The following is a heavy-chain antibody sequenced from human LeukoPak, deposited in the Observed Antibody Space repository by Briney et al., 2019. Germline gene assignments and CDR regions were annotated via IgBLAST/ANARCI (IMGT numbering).Heavy chain of an antibody. CDR2: INSDGSSI. CDR3: AKDLSGSLSEAFDV. V-gene: IGHV3-74*03. D-gene: IGHD2-15*01. CDR1: GFTFSSYW. J-gene: IGHJ3*01. Sequence: GGSLRLSCAASGFTFSSYWMHWVRQAPGKGLVWVSRINSDGSSITYADSVKGRFTISRDNAKNTLYLQMNSLRTEDTAFYYCAKDLSGSLSEAFDVWGQATMVTVSS.